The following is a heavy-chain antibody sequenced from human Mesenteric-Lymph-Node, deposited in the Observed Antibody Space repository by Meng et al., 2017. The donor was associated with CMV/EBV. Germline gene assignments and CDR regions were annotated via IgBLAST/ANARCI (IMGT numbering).Heavy chain of an antibody. V-gene: IGHV3-30*02. CDR1: GFTFSSYG. J-gene: IGHJ6*02. Sequence: GESLKISCATSGFTFSSYGMQWVRQAPGKGLEWVAFIPYDGSKRYYADSVKGRFTTSRDNSKNTLYLQMNSLRAEDTAVYYCAKDSAIFGINYYYAMHVWGLGTTVTVSS. D-gene: IGHD3-3*01. CDR2: IPYDGSKR. CDR3: AKDSAIFGINYYYAMHV.